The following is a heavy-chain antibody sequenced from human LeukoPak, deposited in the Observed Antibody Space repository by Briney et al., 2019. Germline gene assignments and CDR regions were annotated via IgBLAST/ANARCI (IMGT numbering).Heavy chain of an antibody. CDR2: LSYDGSNR. CDR1: GFTFSSFG. V-gene: IGHV3-30*18. Sequence: GRSLRLSCAASGFTFSSFGMHWVRKAPGKGLEWVAVLSYDGSNRYYADSVKGRFTISRDNSKNTLYLQMNGLRAEDTAVYYCAKDASTVTLHADYWGQGTLVTVSS. D-gene: IGHD4-17*01. J-gene: IGHJ4*02. CDR3: AKDASTVTLHADY.